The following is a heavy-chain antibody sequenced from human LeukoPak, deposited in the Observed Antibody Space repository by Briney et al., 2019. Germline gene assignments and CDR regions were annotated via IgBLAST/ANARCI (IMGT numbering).Heavy chain of an antibody. D-gene: IGHD3-9*01. Sequence: GGSLRLSCAASGFTFINYAMSWVRQAPGKGLEWVSTIGGSGRNTYNPDSVKGRFTISRDNSKNTLYLQMNSLRAEDTAIYYCARETSYFDWFLGAKYSYYAVGVWGQGTAVTIS. CDR3: ARETSYFDWFLGAKYSYYAVGV. V-gene: IGHV3-23*01. J-gene: IGHJ6*02. CDR2: IGGSGRNT. CDR1: GFTFINYA.